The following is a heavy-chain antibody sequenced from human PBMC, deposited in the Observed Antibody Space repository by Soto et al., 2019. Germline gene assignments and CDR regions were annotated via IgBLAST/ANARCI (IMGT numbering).Heavy chain of an antibody. Sequence: QVQLQESGPGLVKPSQTLSLICTVSGDSIRNGFYYWSWIRQHPGKGLEWIGNIYYVGSTSYNPSLKSRVTISIDRSKNQFSLTLNSVTAADTAVYYCAKNETTRPWCNPWGQGTLVIVSS. V-gene: IGHV4-31*03. CDR2: IYYVGST. D-gene: IGHD1-1*01. CDR1: GDSIRNGFYY. J-gene: IGHJ5*02. CDR3: AKNETTRPWCNP.